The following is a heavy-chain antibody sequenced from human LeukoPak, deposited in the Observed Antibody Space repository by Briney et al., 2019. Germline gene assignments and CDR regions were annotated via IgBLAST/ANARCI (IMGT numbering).Heavy chain of an antibody. D-gene: IGHD6-13*01. J-gene: IGHJ4*02. Sequence: GGSLRLSCAASGFTFANYAMSWVRQGPGKGPEWVSTISGSGGSTYYADSVKGRLTISRDNSKNTLFLQMNSLRADDTAGYFCAKDQKSIAATGYDYWGQGTLVTVSS. CDR2: ISGSGGST. V-gene: IGHV3-23*01. CDR3: AKDQKSIAATGYDY. CDR1: GFTFANYA.